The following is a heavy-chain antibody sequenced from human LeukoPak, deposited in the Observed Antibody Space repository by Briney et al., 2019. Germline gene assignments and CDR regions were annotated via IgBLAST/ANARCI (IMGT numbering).Heavy chain of an antibody. V-gene: IGHV3-23*01. J-gene: IGHJ4*02. D-gene: IGHD2-8*01. CDR1: GFTFTNFA. CDR3: AKDCTSCTNGVCYYGFFDY. Sequence: GGSLRLSCAASGFTFTNFAMNWVRQAPGKGLEWVSSISESGDDTAYADSVKGRFTISRDNSRNTLYLQMISLRAEDTAVYYCAKDCTSCTNGVCYYGFFDYWGQGTLVTVSS. CDR2: ISESGDDT.